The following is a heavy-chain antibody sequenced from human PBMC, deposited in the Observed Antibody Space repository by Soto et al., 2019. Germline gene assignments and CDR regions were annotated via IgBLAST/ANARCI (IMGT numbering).Heavy chain of an antibody. V-gene: IGHV3-23*01. CDR2: ISGSGGST. CDR3: ALGRDYYDSSGFDY. Sequence: GGSLRLSCAASGFTFSSYAMSWVRQAPGKGLEWVSVISGSGGSTYYADSVKGRFTISRDNSKNTLYLQMNSLRAEDTAVYYCALGRDYYDSSGFDYWGQGTLVTVSS. J-gene: IGHJ4*02. D-gene: IGHD3-22*01. CDR1: GFTFSSYA.